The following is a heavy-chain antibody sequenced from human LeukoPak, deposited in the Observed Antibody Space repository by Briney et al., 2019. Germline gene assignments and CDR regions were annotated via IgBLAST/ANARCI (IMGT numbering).Heavy chain of an antibody. D-gene: IGHD1-26*01. V-gene: IGHV1-69*02. CDR3: AILGGVGATYFDY. J-gene: IGHJ4*02. CDR1: GGTFTSYT. Sequence: ASVKVSCKASGGTFTSYTISWVRQAPGQGLEWMGRIIPILGIANYAQKFQGRVTITADKSTSTAYMELSSLGSEDTAVYYCAILGGVGATYFDYWGQGTLVTVSS. CDR2: IIPILGIA.